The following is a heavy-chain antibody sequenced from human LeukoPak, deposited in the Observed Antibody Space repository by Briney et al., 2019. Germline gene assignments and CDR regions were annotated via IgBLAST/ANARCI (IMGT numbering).Heavy chain of an antibody. V-gene: IGHV1-2*02. CDR1: EYTFTDYY. D-gene: IGHD2-15*01. J-gene: IGHJ3*02. CDR3: ARGSVVGATASLAYEI. Sequence: ASVKVSCKASEYTFTDYYIHWVRQAPGQELEWMGWIKPNSCGTKYAQKYQGRVTMTTDTSISTAYMELSSLESDDRAVFYCARGSVVGATASLAYEIWGQGTIVTVSS. CDR2: IKPNSCGT.